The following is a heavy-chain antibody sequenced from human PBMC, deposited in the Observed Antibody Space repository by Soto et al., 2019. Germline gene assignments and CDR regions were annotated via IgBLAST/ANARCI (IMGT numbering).Heavy chain of an antibody. CDR1: GGTFRTNA. CDR2: IIPIFPTA. J-gene: IGHJ6*02. D-gene: IGHD1-7*01. Sequence: QVQLVQSGAEVKKPGSSVKISCKASGGTFRTNAFSWVRHAPGQGLEWMGGIIPIFPTADYAQKFQGRVTITADESTTTAYMELSSLRSEDTATYYCAGDKDRPQLGGNYYSIMDVWGQGTTVTVSS. CDR3: AGDKDRPQLGGNYYSIMDV. V-gene: IGHV1-69*12.